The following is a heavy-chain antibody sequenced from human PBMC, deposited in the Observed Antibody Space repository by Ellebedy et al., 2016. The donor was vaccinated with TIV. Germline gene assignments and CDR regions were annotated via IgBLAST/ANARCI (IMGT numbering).Heavy chain of an antibody. CDR1: GFTFSSYA. CDR3: ARDAAGNGGKLDY. CDR2: ISGTGDST. J-gene: IGHJ4*02. V-gene: IGHV3-23*01. Sequence: GESLKISCTASGFTFSSYAMGWVRQAPGRGLEWVSPISGTGDSTYYADSVEGRFTISRDNSKNTLYLQMNSLRVEDTAVYYCARDAAGNGGKLDYWGQGALVTVSS. D-gene: IGHD4-23*01.